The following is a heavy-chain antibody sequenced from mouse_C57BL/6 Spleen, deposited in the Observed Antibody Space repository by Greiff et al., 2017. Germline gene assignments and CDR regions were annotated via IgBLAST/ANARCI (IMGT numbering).Heavy chain of an antibody. Sequence: VKLQQPGAELVRPGSSVKLSCKASGYTFTSYWMHWVKQRPIQGLEWIGNINPSDSETHYNQKFKDKATLTVDKSSSTAYMQLSSLTSEDSAVYYCARRGYAYDEGTFDYWGQGTTLTVSS. CDR1: GYTFTSYW. CDR3: ARRGYAYDEGTFDY. CDR2: INPSDSET. D-gene: IGHD2-2*01. V-gene: IGHV1-52*01. J-gene: IGHJ2*01.